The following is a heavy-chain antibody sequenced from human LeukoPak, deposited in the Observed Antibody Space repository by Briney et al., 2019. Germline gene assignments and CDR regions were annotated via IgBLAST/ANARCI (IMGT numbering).Heavy chain of an antibody. V-gene: IGHV4-30-4*01. J-gene: IGHJ6*04. D-gene: IGHD1-1*01. Sequence: PSQTLSLTCTVSGGSVSSGDYHWSWIRQPPGKGLEWIGSIYYSGSTYYNPSLKSRVTISVDTSKNQFSLNLRSVTAADTAVYYCARDRYKNYYGMDVWGKGTTVTVSS. CDR2: IYYSGST. CDR3: ARDRYKNYYGMDV. CDR1: GGSVSSGDYH.